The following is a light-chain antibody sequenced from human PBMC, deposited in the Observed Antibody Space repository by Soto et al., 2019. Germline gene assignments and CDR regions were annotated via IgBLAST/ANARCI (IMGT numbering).Light chain of an antibody. CDR1: SSNIGAGYD. Sequence: QSVLTQPPSVSGAPGQRVTISCTRSSSNIGAGYDVQWYQQLPGTAPKFLIYGNSNRPSGVPDRFSGSKSGTSASLAITGLQTEDEADYYCQSYDSSLSGYVFGTGTKLTVL. J-gene: IGLJ1*01. CDR3: QSYDSSLSGYV. V-gene: IGLV1-40*01. CDR2: GNS.